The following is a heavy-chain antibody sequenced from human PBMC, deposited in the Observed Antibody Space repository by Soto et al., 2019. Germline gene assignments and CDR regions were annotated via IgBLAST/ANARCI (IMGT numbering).Heavy chain of an antibody. Sequence: QVQLVQSGAEVKKPGSSVKVSCKASGGTFSSYTISWVRQAPGQGLEWMGRIIPILGIANYAQKFQGRVTITADKSTNTAERELSSLSAEDTAVYDCARAGEMATGLDYWGQGTLVTVSS. CDR1: GGTFSSYT. D-gene: IGHD5-12*01. J-gene: IGHJ4*02. CDR2: IIPILGIA. CDR3: ARAGEMATGLDY. V-gene: IGHV1-69*02.